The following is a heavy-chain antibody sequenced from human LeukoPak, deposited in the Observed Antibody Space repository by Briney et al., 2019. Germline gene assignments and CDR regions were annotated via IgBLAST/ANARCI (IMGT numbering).Heavy chain of an antibody. CDR1: GSSFTSNW. CDR2: IDPSDSHI. V-gene: IGHV5-10-1*01. CDR3: ARQGRGSYRRDFDY. D-gene: IGHD1-26*01. J-gene: IGHJ4*02. Sequence: GASLQISCNGSGSSFTSNWISWVRQVPGKGLEWMGRIDPSDSHINYSPSFQGHVTISVDKSISTAYLQWSSLRASDTAMYYCARQGRGSYRRDFDYWGQGTLVTVSS.